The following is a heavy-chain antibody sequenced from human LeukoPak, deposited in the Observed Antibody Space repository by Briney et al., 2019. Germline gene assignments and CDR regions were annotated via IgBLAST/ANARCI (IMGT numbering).Heavy chain of an antibody. V-gene: IGHV3-53*05. CDR1: GFTVSSNY. CDR2: FYSGGAT. CDR3: AKGGGYNFVPGYLNS. D-gene: IGHD1-1*01. Sequence: GGSLRLSCAASGFTVSSNYMSWVRQAPGKGLEWVSVFYSGGATYYADSVKGRFTISRDNSKNTLYLQMNSLRAEDTAVYYCAKGGGYNFVPGYLNSGGQEPLVTASS. J-gene: IGHJ4*02.